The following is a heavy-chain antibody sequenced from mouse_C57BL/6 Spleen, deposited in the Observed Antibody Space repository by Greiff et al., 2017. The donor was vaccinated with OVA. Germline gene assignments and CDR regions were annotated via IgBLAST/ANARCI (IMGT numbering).Heavy chain of an antibody. J-gene: IGHJ3*01. V-gene: IGHV1-39*01. CDR2: INPNYGTT. D-gene: IGHD1-1*01. CDR1: GYSFTDYN. CDR3: ARSFITTVVATPFAY. Sequence: VQLQQSGPELVKPGASVKISCKASGYSFTDYNMNWVKQSNGKSLEWIGVINPNYGTTSYNQKFKGKATLTVDQSSSTSYMQLNSLTSEDSAVYYCARSFITTVVATPFAYWGQGTLVTVSA.